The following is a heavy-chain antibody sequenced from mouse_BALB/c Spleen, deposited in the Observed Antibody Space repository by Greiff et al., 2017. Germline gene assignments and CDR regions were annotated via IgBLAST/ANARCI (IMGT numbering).Heavy chain of an antibody. V-gene: IGHV5-17*02. CDR1: GFTFSSFG. J-gene: IGHJ2*01. D-gene: IGHD1-2*01. CDR3: ARSYGYVNFDY. CDR2: ISSGSSTI. Sequence: EVMLVESGGGLVQPGGSRKLSCAASGFTFSSFGMHWVRQAPEKGLEWVAYISSGSSTIYYADTVKGRFTISRDNPKNTLFLQMTSLRSEDTAMYYCARSYGYVNFDYWGQGTTLTVSS.